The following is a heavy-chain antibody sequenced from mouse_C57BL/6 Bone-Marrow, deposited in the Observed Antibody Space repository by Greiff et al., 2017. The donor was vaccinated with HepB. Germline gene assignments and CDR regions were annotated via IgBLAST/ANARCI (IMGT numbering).Heavy chain of an antibody. J-gene: IGHJ2*01. CDR3: ARWRGYDY. CDR2: INPNNGGT. CDR1: GYTFTDYY. V-gene: IGHV1-26*01. Sequence: EVQLVESGPELVKPGASVKISCKASGYTFTDYYMNWVKQSHGKSLEWIGDINPNNGGTSYNQKFKGKATLTVDKSSSTAYMQLSSLTSEDSAVYYCARWRGYDYWGQGTTLTVSS. D-gene: IGHD2-2*01.